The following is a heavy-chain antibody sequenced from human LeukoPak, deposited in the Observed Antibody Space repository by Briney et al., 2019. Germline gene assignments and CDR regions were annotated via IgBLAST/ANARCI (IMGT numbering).Heavy chain of an antibody. CDR2: FDPEDGET. V-gene: IGHV1-24*01. D-gene: IGHD7-27*01. CDR3: AKQGIRYQTTTYFDY. J-gene: IGHJ4*02. Sequence: ASVKVSCKVSGYTLTELSMHWVRQAPGKGLEWMGGFDPEDGETIYAQKFQGRVTMTEDTSTDTAYMELSSLRSEDTAVYYCAKQGIRYQTTTYFDYWGQGTLVTVSS. CDR1: GYTLTELS.